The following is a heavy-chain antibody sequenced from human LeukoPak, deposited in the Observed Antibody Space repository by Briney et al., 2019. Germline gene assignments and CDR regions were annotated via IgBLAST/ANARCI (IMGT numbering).Heavy chain of an antibody. CDR1: GYTFTSYG. J-gene: IGHJ5*02. D-gene: IGHD2-2*02. CDR2: ISAYNGNT. Sequence: ASVKVSCKASGYTFTSYGISWVRQAPGQGLEWMGWISAYNGNTNYAQKLQGRVTMTTDTSTSTAYMELRSLRSDDMAVYYCARGADIVVVPAAISYPGWFDPWGQGTLVTVSS. CDR3: ARGADIVVVPAAISYPGWFDP. V-gene: IGHV1-18*03.